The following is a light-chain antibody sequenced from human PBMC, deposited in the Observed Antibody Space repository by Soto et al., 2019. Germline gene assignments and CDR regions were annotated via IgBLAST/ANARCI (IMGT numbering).Light chain of an antibody. CDR1: QSISSF. V-gene: IGKV1-39*01. CDR3: QQSYSTPLT. J-gene: IGKJ4*01. CDR2: AAS. Sequence: DIQMTQSPSSLSASVGDRATITCRASQSISSFLNWYPQKPGKAPKLLIYAASSFQSGVPSRFSRSGSGTDFTLTISSLQPEEFATYYCQQSYSTPLTFGGGTKVEIK.